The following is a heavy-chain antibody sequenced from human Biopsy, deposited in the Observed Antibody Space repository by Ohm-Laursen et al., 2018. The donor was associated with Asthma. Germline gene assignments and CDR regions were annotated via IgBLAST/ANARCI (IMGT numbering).Heavy chain of an antibody. CDR1: GYTFINYA. Sequence: VSSVKASCKASGYTFINYAIHWVRQAPGQGLEWMGRINSNSGDTKYAQRFQGRVTVTRDRSISTSYMELSRLRSDDTAVYYCARDRGYCSGGTCPSWFDPWGQGTLVIVSS. D-gene: IGHD2-15*01. CDR3: ARDRGYCSGGTCPSWFDP. V-gene: IGHV1-2*06. CDR2: INSNSGDT. J-gene: IGHJ5*02.